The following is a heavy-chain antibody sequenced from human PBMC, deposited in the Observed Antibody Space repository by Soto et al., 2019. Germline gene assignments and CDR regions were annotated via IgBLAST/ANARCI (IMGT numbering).Heavy chain of an antibody. Sequence: SETLSLTCAVSGGSISSSNWWSWVRQPPGKGLEWIGEIYHSGSTNYNPSLKSRVTISVDKSKNQFSLKLSSVTAADTAVYYCAKPPPHPGNPLNSVDYWGQETRVTVSS. CDR1: GGSISSSNW. J-gene: IGHJ4*02. V-gene: IGHV4-4*02. CDR2: IYHSGST. CDR3: AKPPPHPGNPLNSVDY. D-gene: IGHD3-10*01.